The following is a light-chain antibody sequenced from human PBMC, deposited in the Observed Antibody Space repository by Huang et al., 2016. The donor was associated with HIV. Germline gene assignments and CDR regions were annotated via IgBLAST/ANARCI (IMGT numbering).Light chain of an antibody. J-gene: IGKJ4*01. V-gene: IGKV3-11*01. Sequence: IVLTQSPVTLSLAPGQRATLSCRASQSVKTFLAWYQQKPGQAPRLLIHDASKGAPGVPSRFSGSGSGTAFTLTINSLEPEDFAIYYCQQRDNWLTFGGGTTVEI. CDR1: QSVKTF. CDR3: QQRDNWLT. CDR2: DAS.